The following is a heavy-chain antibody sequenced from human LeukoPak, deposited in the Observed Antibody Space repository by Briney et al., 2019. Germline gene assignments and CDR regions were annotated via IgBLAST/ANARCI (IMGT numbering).Heavy chain of an antibody. CDR3: ARVCHWDADNTRGDPVDY. J-gene: IGHJ4*02. CDR1: GFTFSSFA. D-gene: IGHD1-1*01. V-gene: IGHV3-30-3*01. CDR2: ISYDGSNK. Sequence: GGSLRLSCTASGFTFSSFAMHWVRQAPGKGLEWVAVISYDGSNKYFADSVRGRFTISRDNSKNTLFLQMNSLRAEDTAVYYCARVCHWDADNTRGDPVDYWGQGTLVTVSS.